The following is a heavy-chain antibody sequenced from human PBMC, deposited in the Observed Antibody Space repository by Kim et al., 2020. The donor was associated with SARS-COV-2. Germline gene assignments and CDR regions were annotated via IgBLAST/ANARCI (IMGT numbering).Heavy chain of an antibody. CDR2: IKQDGSEK. D-gene: IGHD3-10*01. Sequence: GGSLRLSCAASKFTFSSSWMNWVRQAPGNWLEFVANIKQDGSEKYYVDSVKGRFTISRDNAKNSLYLQMNSLRPEDTAVYYCARTFVDASGAYYRPLDYWGQGTLVTVSS. V-gene: IGHV3-7*01. CDR3: ARTFVDASGAYYRPLDY. CDR1: KFTFSSSW. J-gene: IGHJ4*02.